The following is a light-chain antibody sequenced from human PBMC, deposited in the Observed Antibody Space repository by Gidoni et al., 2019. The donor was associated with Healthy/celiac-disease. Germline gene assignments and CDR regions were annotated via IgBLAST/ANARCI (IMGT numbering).Light chain of an antibody. Sequence: QSVLTQPPSVSGAPGQRVTISCTGSSSNIGAGYDVHWYQQLPGTAPKLLIYHNTNRPSGVPDRFSASKSGTSASLAITGLQAEDEADYYCQSYDSSLSVFGGGTKLTVL. V-gene: IGLV1-40*01. CDR3: QSYDSSLSV. CDR2: HNT. CDR1: SSNIGAGYD. J-gene: IGLJ3*02.